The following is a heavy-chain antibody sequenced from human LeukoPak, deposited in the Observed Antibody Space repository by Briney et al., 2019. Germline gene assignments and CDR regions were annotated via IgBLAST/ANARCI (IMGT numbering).Heavy chain of an antibody. CDR1: GYTLTELS. CDR3: ATSITMIVVVMNDAFDI. D-gene: IGHD3-22*01. J-gene: IGHJ3*02. V-gene: IGHV1-24*01. Sequence: GAPVKVSCKVSGYTLTELSMHWVRQAPGKGLEWMEGFDPEDGETIYAQKFQGRVTMTEDTSTDTAYMELSSLRSEDTAVYYCATSITMIVVVMNDAFDIWGQGTMVTVSS. CDR2: FDPEDGET.